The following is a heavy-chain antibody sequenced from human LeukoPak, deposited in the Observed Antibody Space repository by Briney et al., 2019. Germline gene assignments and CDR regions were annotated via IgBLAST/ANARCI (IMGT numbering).Heavy chain of an antibody. Sequence: SVKVSCKASGYTFTSYYMHWVRQAPGQGLEWMGGIIPIFGTANYAQKFQGRVTITADESTSTAYMELSSLRSEDTAVYYCASLESPGYPLGYWGQGTLVTVSS. D-gene: IGHD1-1*01. CDR3: ASLESPGYPLGY. CDR1: GYTFTSYY. J-gene: IGHJ4*02. CDR2: IIPIFGTA. V-gene: IGHV1-69*13.